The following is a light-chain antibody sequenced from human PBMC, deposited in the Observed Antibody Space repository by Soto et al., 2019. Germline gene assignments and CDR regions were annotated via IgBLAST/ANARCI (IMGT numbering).Light chain of an antibody. CDR2: DVS. J-gene: IGLJ1*01. Sequence: QSVLTQPASVSGSPGQSITISCTGTSSDVGAYIYVSWYQQHPGKAPKLIIYDVSDRPSGISNRFSGSKSDNTASPTISGLQAEDEAEYYCSSYTSSRTYVFGTRTKVTVL. CDR1: SSDVGAYIY. CDR3: SSYTSSRTYV. V-gene: IGLV2-14*01.